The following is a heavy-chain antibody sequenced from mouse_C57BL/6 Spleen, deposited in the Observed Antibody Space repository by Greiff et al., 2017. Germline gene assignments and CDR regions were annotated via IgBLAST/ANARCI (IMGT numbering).Heavy chain of an antibody. CDR2: IYPGSGNT. CDR3: ARDGYYGSALFDY. Sequence: QVQLQQSGPELVKPGASVKISCKASGYSFTSYYIHWVKQRPGQGLEWIGWIYPGSGNTKYNEKFKGKATLTADTSSSTAYMQLSSLTSEDSAVYYCARDGYYGSALFDYWGQGTTLTVSS. D-gene: IGHD1-1*01. J-gene: IGHJ2*01. V-gene: IGHV1-66*01. CDR1: GYSFTSYY.